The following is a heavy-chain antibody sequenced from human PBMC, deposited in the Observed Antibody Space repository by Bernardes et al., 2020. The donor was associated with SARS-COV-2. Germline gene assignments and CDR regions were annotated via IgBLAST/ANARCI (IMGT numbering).Heavy chain of an antibody. J-gene: IGHJ4*02. CDR2: INHSGST. CDR3: ARGASKATITMIVVVITGYFDY. D-gene: IGHD3-22*01. Sequence: SETLSLTCAVYGGSFRGYYWTWIRQPPGQGLEWIGEINHSGSTNYNPSLKSRVTISVDTSKNQFSLKLSSVTAADTAVYYCARGASKATITMIVVVITGYFDYWGQGTLVTVSS. CDR1: GGSFRGYY. V-gene: IGHV4-34*01.